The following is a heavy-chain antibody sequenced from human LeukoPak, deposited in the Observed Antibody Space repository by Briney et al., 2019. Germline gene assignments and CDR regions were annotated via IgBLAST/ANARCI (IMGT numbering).Heavy chain of an antibody. CDR2: ISGSGGST. J-gene: IGHJ4*02. V-gene: IGHV3-23*01. D-gene: IGHD3-22*01. CDR3: AKNDYDSSGYYNYFNY. Sequence: PGGSLRLSCAASGFTFSSYAMSWVRQAPGKGLEWVSAISGSGGSTYYADSVKGRFTISRDNSKNTLYLQMNSLRAEDTAVYYCAKNDYDSSGYYNYFNYWGQGTLVTVSS. CDR1: GFTFSSYA.